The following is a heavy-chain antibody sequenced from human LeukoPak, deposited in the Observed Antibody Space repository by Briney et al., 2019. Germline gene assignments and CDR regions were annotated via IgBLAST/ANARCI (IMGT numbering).Heavy chain of an antibody. J-gene: IGHJ4*02. CDR2: INPSGGST. V-gene: IGHV1-46*01. CDR3: ARLGYCSSTSCYNFDY. Sequence: ASVKVSCKASGYTFTSYYIHWVRQAPGQGLEWMGMINPSGGSTSYAQRFQGRVTMTRGTSTSIVYMELSSLRSEDTAVYRCARLGYCSSTSCYNFDYWGQGTLVTVSS. D-gene: IGHD2-2*02. CDR1: GYTFTSYY.